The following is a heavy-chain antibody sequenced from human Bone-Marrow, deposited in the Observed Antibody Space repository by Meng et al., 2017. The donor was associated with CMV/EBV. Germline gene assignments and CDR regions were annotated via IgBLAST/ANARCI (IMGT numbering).Heavy chain of an antibody. CDR1: GFIFGDYA. Sequence: GESLKISCTASGFIFGDYAMSWVRQAPGKGLEWVSFIRGTRNSGTTEYAASVKGRFTISRDDSKSIAYLQMNSLKTEDTAVYYCSSPLSGDMDVWGQGTTVTVSS. D-gene: IGHD5-12*01. V-gene: IGHV3-49*04. J-gene: IGHJ6*02. CDR2: IRGTRNSGTT. CDR3: SSPLSGDMDV.